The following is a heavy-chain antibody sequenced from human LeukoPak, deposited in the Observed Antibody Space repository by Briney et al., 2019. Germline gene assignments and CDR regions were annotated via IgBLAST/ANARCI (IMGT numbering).Heavy chain of an antibody. Sequence: SGTLSLTCAVSGGSISSSNWWSWVRQPPGKGLEWIGEIYHSGSTNYNPSLKSRVTISVDKSKNQFSLKLSSVTAADTAVYYCARGDDYGDHNYYYYYMDVWGKGTTVTVSS. CDR2: IYHSGST. J-gene: IGHJ6*03. D-gene: IGHD4-17*01. V-gene: IGHV4-4*02. CDR1: GGSISSSNW. CDR3: ARGDDYGDHNYYYYYMDV.